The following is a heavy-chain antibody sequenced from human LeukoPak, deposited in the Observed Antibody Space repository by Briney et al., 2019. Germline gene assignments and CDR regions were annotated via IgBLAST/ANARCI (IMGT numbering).Heavy chain of an antibody. Sequence: SETLSLTCSVPGGSLNSFSHYWAWIRQPPGKGLEWIGCIFSSGSTYYNPSLQSRVTFSLDKSNNHFALKLTSLTAADTAVYYCARGLAHGGIANWFDPWGRGTLVTVFS. CDR1: GGSLNSFSHY. CDR3: ARGLAHGGIANWFDP. D-gene: IGHD2-21*01. J-gene: IGHJ5*02. CDR2: IFSSGST. V-gene: IGHV4-39*06.